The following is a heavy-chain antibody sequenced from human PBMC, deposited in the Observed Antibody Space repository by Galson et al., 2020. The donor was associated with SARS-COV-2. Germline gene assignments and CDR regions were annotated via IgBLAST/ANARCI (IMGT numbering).Heavy chain of an antibody. V-gene: IGHV3-53*01. CDR2: IYSDGST. CDR1: GFTVSANY. CDR3: ARDRGGGYGLDV. J-gene: IGHJ6*02. Sequence: GESLKISCAASGFTVSANYMSWVRQAPGKGLEWVSVIYSDGSTSYADSVKGRITISRDTSKNTLYLQMNSLRAEDSAVYYCARDRGGGYGLDVWGLGTTVSVSS. D-gene: IGHD3-16*01.